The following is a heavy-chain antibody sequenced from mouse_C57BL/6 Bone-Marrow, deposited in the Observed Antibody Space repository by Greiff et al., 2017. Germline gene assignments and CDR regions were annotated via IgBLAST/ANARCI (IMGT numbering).Heavy chain of an antibody. D-gene: IGHD1-1*01. CDR3: ARDYYGSSYLYYFDY. CDR2: IYPGSGST. Sequence: QVQLQQSGAELVKPGASVKMSCKASGYTFTSYWITWVKQRPGQGLEWIGDIYPGSGSTNYNEKFKSKATLTVDTSSITAYMQLSSLTSEDSAVYYCARDYYGSSYLYYFDYWGQGTTLTVSS. V-gene: IGHV1-55*01. J-gene: IGHJ2*01. CDR1: GYTFTSYW.